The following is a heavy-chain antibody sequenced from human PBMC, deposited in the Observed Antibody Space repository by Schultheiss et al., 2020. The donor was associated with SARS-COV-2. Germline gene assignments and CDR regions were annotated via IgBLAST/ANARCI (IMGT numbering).Heavy chain of an antibody. CDR2: ISYTGIT. Sequence: SETLSLTCTVSSGSLIPYYWTWIRQPPGKGLEWIGYISYTGITKYSPSLKSRVTISIDTSKNQFSLKLGSVTAADTAVYFCARATRVESLFSVRGGSFDFWGRGALVTVSS. CDR3: ARATRVESLFSVRGGSFDF. CDR1: SGSLIPYY. V-gene: IGHV4-59*01. J-gene: IGHJ4*02. D-gene: IGHD5-24*01.